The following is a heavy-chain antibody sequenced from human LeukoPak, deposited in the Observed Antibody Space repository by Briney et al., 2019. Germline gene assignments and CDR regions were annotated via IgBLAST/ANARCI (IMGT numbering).Heavy chain of an antibody. D-gene: IGHD2/OR15-2a*01. CDR1: GYSISGYY. CDR3: AKYKFGSDYFSN. J-gene: IGHJ4*02. Sequence: SGTLSLTCTVSGYSISGYYWSWIRQPPGKGLEWIGRIYTSRSTKYNPSFQGRVTMSLDTSKNQFSLRLSSVTAADTAIYYCAKYKFGSDYFSNWGQGTLVTVSS. CDR2: IYTSRST. V-gene: IGHV4-4*07.